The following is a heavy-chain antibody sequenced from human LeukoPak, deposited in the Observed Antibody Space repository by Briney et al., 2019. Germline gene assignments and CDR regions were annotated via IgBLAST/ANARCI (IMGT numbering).Heavy chain of an antibody. CDR2: TGGGSGI. V-gene: IGHV3-23*01. J-gene: IGHJ4*02. CDR3: AKWGDYDVLTGYYVSDY. D-gene: IGHD3-9*01. CDR1: GFTFSNYA. Sequence: GGSLRLSCAASGFTFSNYAMSWVRRAPGKGLEWVSATGGGSGIYYADSMKSRFTISRDNSKNTLYLQINSLRAEDTAVYYCAKWGDYDVLTGYYVSDYWGQGTLVTVSS.